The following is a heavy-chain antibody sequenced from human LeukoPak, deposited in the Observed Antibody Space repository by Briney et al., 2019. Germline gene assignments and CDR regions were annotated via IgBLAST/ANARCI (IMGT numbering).Heavy chain of an antibody. V-gene: IGHV3-23*01. CDR1: GFTFNSYA. CDR2: ISGSGGST. Sequence: GGSLRLSCAASGFTFNSYAMSWVRQAPGKGLEWVSGISGSGGSTYYAESAKGRFTISRDNSKNTLHLQMNSLRDEDTAVYYCARARASGRSGFDYWGQGTLVTVSS. D-gene: IGHD2-15*01. CDR3: ARARASGRSGFDY. J-gene: IGHJ4*02.